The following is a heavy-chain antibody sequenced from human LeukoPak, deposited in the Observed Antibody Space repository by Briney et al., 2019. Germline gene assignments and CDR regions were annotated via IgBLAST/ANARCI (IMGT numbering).Heavy chain of an antibody. V-gene: IGHV4-38-2*01. Sequence: KPSETLSLTCAVSGYSISSGYCWGWIRQPPGKGLEWIGSIYHSGSTYYNPSLKSRVTISVDTSKNQFSLKLSSVTAADTSVYYCARLRFLEWLFPWFDPWGQGTLVTVSS. D-gene: IGHD3-3*01. J-gene: IGHJ5*02. CDR2: IYHSGST. CDR1: GYSISSGYC. CDR3: ARLRFLEWLFPWFDP.